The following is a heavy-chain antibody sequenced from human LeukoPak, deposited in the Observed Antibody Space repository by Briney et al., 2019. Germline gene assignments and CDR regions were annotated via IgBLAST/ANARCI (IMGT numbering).Heavy chain of an antibody. CDR3: AEESGTVAGPDYFDY. Sequence: RGASVKVSCKASGYTFTTYGITWVRQAPGQGLEWMGWISAYNGNTNYAQKLQGRVTMTTDTSTSTAYMELRSLRSDDTAVYYCAEESGTVAGPDYFDYWGQGTPVTVSS. V-gene: IGHV1-18*01. D-gene: IGHD6-19*01. CDR2: ISAYNGNT. J-gene: IGHJ4*02. CDR1: GYTFTTYG.